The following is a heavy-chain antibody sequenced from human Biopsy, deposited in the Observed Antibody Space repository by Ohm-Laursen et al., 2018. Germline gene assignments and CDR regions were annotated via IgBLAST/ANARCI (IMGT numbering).Heavy chain of an antibody. CDR2: ITGGGNYI. Sequence: GSLRLSCAAPGVTLSGYAMNWVRQAPGKGLEWVSSITGGGNYINYADSVRGRFTISRDNPKNSVYLVMSSLRAEDTAVYFCATAAYAPPYFDLWGRGTVVTVSS. CDR1: GVTLSGYA. J-gene: IGHJ4*02. V-gene: IGHV3-21*06. D-gene: IGHD4-17*01. CDR3: ATAAYAPPYFDL.